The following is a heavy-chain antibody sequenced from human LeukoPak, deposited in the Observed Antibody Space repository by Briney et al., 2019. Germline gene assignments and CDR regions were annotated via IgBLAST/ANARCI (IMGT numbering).Heavy chain of an antibody. CDR1: GGSISSYY. CDR2: IYYSGST. V-gene: IGHV4-59*08. D-gene: IGHD3-22*01. CDR3: ARGWYYYDSSGYYYWFDP. Sequence: KPSETLSLTCTVSGGSISSYYWSWIRQPPGKGLEWIGYIYYSGSTNYNPSLKSRVTISVDTSKNQFSLKLSSVTAADTAVYYCARGWYYYDSSGYYYWFDPWGQGTLVTVSS. J-gene: IGHJ5*02.